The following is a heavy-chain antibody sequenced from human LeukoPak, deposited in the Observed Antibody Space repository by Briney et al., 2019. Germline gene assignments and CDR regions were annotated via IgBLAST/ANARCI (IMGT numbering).Heavy chain of an antibody. Sequence: GGALRLSCAASGFTFSSYDMTWVRQAPGKGLEWVSAISGSGGSTYYADSVKGRFTISRDNSKNTLYLQMNSLRAEDTAVYYCAKDSSGYFAPVDYWGQGTLVTVSS. CDR1: GFTFSSYD. D-gene: IGHD3-22*01. CDR2: ISGSGGST. CDR3: AKDSSGYFAPVDY. V-gene: IGHV3-23*01. J-gene: IGHJ4*02.